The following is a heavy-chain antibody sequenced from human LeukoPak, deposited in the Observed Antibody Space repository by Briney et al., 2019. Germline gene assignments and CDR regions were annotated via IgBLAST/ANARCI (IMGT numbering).Heavy chain of an antibody. J-gene: IGHJ4*02. Sequence: GRSLRLSCAASGFTFSSYAIHWVRQAPGKGLEWVSSISSSSTTIYYADSVKGRFTISRDNAKNSLYLHMNSLRDEDTAVYFCAGLDIVAPSSSYWGQGTLVTVSS. V-gene: IGHV3-48*02. D-gene: IGHD5-12*01. CDR1: GFTFSSYA. CDR2: ISSSSTTI. CDR3: AGLDIVAPSSSY.